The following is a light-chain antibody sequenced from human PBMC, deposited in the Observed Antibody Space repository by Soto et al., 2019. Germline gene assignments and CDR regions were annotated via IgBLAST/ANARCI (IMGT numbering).Light chain of an antibody. CDR1: QSVSIK. J-gene: IGKJ4*01. Sequence: VLTQSPATLSVSPGERATLSCRASQSVSIKLAWYQQKPGQAPRLLIYDTSTRATGIPARFSGSGSGTEFTLTISRLQSGKCGVYYCQPYNTYLLLCFAGRTKADI. CDR2: DTS. CDR3: QPYNTYLLLC. V-gene: IGKV3-15*01.